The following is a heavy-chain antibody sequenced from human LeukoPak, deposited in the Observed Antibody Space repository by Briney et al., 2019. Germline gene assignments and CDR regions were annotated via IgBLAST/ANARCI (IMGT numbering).Heavy chain of an antibody. CDR2: IYGGGST. CDR3: ARSSSWPYYYGMDV. V-gene: IGHV3-53*01. Sequence: GGSLRLSCVVSGFTVSNNYMKWVRQAPGKGLEWVSTIYGGGSTYYADSVRGRFTISRHNSKNTLYLQMNSLRAEDTAVYYCARSSSWPYYYGMDVWGQGTTVTVSS. J-gene: IGHJ6*02. D-gene: IGHD6-13*01. CDR1: GFTVSNNY.